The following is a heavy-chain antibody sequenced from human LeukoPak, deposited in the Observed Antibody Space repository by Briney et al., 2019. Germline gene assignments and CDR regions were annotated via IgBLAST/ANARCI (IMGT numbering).Heavy chain of an antibody. V-gene: IGHV3-30-3*01. CDR3: AKDGYCSSTSCYNDY. D-gene: IGHD2-2*03. Sequence: GGSLRLSCAASGFTFSSYAMHWVRQAPGKGLEWVAVISYDGSNKYYADSVKGRFTISRDNSKNTLYLQMNSLRAEDTAVYYCAKDGYCSSTSCYNDYWGQGTLVTVSS. CDR2: ISYDGSNK. CDR1: GFTFSSYA. J-gene: IGHJ4*02.